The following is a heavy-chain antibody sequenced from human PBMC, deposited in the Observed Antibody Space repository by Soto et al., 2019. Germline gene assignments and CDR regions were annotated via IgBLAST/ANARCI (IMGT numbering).Heavy chain of an antibody. Sequence: ASVKVSCKASGGTFSSYTISWVRQAPGQGLEWMGRIIPILGIANYAQKFQGRVTITADKSTSTAYMELSSLRSEDTAVYYCARATYSNPLNYYYYMDVGGKGTTVTVSS. CDR1: GGTFSSYT. J-gene: IGHJ6*03. D-gene: IGHD4-4*01. CDR2: IIPILGIA. V-gene: IGHV1-69*02. CDR3: ARATYSNPLNYYYYMDV.